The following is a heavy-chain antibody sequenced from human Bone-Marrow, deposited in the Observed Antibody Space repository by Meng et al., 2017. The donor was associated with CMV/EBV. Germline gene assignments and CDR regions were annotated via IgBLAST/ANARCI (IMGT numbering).Heavy chain of an antibody. J-gene: IGHJ4*02. CDR2: ISGDATSR. Sequence: GESLKISCVVSGFTLSNHWMHWVREVPGKGLVWVSRISGDATSRHYADSVKGRFTISRDNAKNTFYLQMSSLRPEDTAVYYCATELASGYWGQGTRVTVSS. CDR1: GFTLSNHW. CDR3: ATELASGY. V-gene: IGHV3-74*01. D-gene: IGHD6-13*01.